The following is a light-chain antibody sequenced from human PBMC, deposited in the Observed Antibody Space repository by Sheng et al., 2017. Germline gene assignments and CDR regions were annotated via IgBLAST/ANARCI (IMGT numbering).Light chain of an antibody. Sequence: DIQMSQSPSSLSASVGDRVTITCQASEDISNSLNWYQQKPGKAPKLLIYDASKLEIGVPPRFSGRGSEKEFSFTISSLQPEDTGTYYCHQYDDLPYTFGRGTQLEIK. V-gene: IGKV1-33*01. CDR1: EDISNS. CDR3: HQYDDLPYT. CDR2: DAS. J-gene: IGKJ2*01.